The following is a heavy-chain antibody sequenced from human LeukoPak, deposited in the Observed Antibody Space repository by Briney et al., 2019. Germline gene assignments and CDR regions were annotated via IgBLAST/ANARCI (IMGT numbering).Heavy chain of an antibody. CDR1: GDTLNNDD. CDR3: ARGNYGDPNWFDP. Sequence: AVKVSCKASGDTLNNDDITWVRQAPGRGLEWMGRIVPIVEITNYAESFQGRVTITADKSTNTFYMQLASLMSSDTAIYFCARGNYGDPNWFDPWGQGTLVTVSS. D-gene: IGHD4-17*01. J-gene: IGHJ5*02. V-gene: IGHV1-69*04. CDR2: IVPIVEIT.